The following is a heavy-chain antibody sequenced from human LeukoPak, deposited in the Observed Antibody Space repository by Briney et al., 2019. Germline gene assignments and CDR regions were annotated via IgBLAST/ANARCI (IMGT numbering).Heavy chain of an antibody. J-gene: IGHJ4*02. CDR2: IRTDGSDK. CDR1: GFIFSTDG. D-gene: IGHD5-18*01. CDR3: ATVVHYTASTGTGLDY. Sequence: TGGSLRLSCAAAGFIFSTDGMDWVRQAPGNGLEWVAVIRTDGSDKFYADSVKGPFTISRENSKKTLYLQMKRLRAEDTAVSYCATVVHYTASTGTGLDYWGQGTLVTVSS. V-gene: IGHV3-30*02.